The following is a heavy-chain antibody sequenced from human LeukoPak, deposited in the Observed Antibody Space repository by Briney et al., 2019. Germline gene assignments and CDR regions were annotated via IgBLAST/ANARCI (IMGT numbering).Heavy chain of an antibody. J-gene: IGHJ4*02. CDR2: ISDSGSGT. V-gene: IGHV3-23*01. D-gene: IGHD6-19*01. CDR1: GYTFRSSA. Sequence: GGSLRLSCPDSGYTFRSSAMGWVRQAPGKGLEWVASISDSGSGTFYPDSVKGRFTISRDHSKNMLYLQMNSLRAEDTAIYYCAKAVRLQAVAGWIDYWGQGTMVTVS. CDR3: AKAVRLQAVAGWIDY.